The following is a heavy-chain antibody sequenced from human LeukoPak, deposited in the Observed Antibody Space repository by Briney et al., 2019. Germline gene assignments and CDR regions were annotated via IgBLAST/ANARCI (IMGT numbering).Heavy chain of an antibody. V-gene: IGHV4-34*01. CDR1: GGSFSGYY. CDR3: ARAYGAGTPY. D-gene: IGHD6-19*01. Sequence: SETLSLTCAVYGGSFSGYYWSWIRQPPGKGLEWIGEINHSGSTNYNPSLKSRVTISVDTSKNLFSLKLSSVTAADTAVYYCARAYGAGTPYWGQGTLVTVSS. CDR2: INHSGST. J-gene: IGHJ4*02.